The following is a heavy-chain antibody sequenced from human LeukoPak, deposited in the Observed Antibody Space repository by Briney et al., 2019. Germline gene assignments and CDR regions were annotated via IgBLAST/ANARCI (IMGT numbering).Heavy chain of an antibody. D-gene: IGHD3-10*01. CDR1: GFTFSTYG. CDR2: IRYDGSNK. Sequence: PGGSLRLSCAASGFTFSTYGMHWVRQAPGKGLEWVALIRYDGSNKYYADSVKGRFTISRDNSKNTLYLQMNSLIAEDTAVYNCAKDRVSMVRGVSEFDYLGQGTLVTVSS. J-gene: IGHJ4*02. V-gene: IGHV3-30*02. CDR3: AKDRVSMVRGVSEFDY.